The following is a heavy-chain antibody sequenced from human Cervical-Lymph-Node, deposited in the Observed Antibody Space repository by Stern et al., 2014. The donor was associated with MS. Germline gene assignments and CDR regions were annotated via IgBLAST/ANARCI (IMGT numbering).Heavy chain of an antibody. CDR2: IIPMFGIA. CDR1: GGTLNNYA. D-gene: IGHD2-15*01. J-gene: IGHJ4*02. CDR3: ARDIALNTGYYFDY. V-gene: IGHV1-69*15. Sequence: QLVQSGAEVKKPASSVKVSCKTSGGTLNNYAINWVRQAPGQGLEWMGMIIPMFGIANYAQKFQRRVTISADESTSTTYMELSSLRSEDTAIYFCARDIALNTGYYFDYWGQGTLVTVSS.